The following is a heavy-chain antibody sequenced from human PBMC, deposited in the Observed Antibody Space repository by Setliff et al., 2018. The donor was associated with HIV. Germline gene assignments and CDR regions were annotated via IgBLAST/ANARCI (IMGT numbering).Heavy chain of an antibody. V-gene: IGHV3-7*01. Sequence: PGGSLRLSCAASGFTFDRYWMNWVRQAPGKGLEWVANIKEDGSDKYYVDSVKGRFSISRDNAKNSLFLQMNSLRAGDTGVYYCVRASRSDPNMYWGQGTVVTVSS. CDR2: IKEDGSDK. D-gene: IGHD3-3*01. CDR3: VRASRSDPNMY. CDR1: GFTFDRYW. J-gene: IGHJ4*02.